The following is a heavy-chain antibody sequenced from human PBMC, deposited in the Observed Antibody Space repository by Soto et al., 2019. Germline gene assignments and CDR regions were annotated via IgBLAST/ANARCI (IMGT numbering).Heavy chain of an antibody. V-gene: IGHV4-34*01. CDR1: GGSFSGYY. CDR3: ARLHCSGDSCSLGAGFDV. J-gene: IGHJ3*01. Sequence: SETLSLTCAVYGGSFSGYYWSWIRQPPGKGLEWIGEINHSGSTNCNPSLKSRVTISIDTSNNQFSLRLNSVTAADTALYYCARLHCSGDSCSLGAGFDVWGQGTMVTVSS. CDR2: INHSGST. D-gene: IGHD2-15*01.